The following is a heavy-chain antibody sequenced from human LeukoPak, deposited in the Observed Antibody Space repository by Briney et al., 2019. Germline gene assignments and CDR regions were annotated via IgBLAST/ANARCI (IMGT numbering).Heavy chain of an antibody. CDR2: ISSSSSYI. J-gene: IGHJ6*03. Sequence: GGSLRLSCAASGFTFSSYSMNWVRQAPGKGLEWVSSISSSSSYIYYADSVKGRFTISRDNAKNSLYLQMNSLRAEDTAVYYCAREEGSSTSPRPYYYYYMDVWGKGTTVTISS. D-gene: IGHD2-2*01. CDR1: GFTFSSYS. CDR3: AREEGSSTSPRPYYYYYMDV. V-gene: IGHV3-21*01.